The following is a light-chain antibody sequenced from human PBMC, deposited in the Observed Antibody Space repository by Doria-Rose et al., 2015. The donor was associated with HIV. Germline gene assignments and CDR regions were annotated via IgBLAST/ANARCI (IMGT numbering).Light chain of an antibody. J-gene: IGKJ5*01. Sequence: TQSPGTLSLSPGERATLSCRASQRVKSSYLAWYQQKPGQAPRLLIYDASTSATGIPDRFSGGGSGTDFTLTISRLEPEDVAVYYCQQYGTSRGTFGQGTRLGIK. V-gene: IGKV3-20*01. CDR2: DAS. CDR3: QQYGTSRGT. CDR1: QRVKSSY.